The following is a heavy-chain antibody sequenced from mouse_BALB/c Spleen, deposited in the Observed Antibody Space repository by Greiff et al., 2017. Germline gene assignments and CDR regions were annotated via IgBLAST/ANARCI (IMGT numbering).Heavy chain of an antibody. V-gene: IGHV2-5*01. Sequence: QVQLQQSGPRLVQPSQSLSITCTASGFSLTSYGVHWVRQSPGKGLEWLGVIWRGGSTDYNAPFMSRLSITKDNSKSQVFLKMNSLQADDTAIYYCAKRDDGYDAWFAYWGQGTLVTVAA. CDR1: GFSLTSYG. D-gene: IGHD2-2*01. CDR3: AKRDDGYDAWFAY. CDR2: IWRGGST. J-gene: IGHJ3*01.